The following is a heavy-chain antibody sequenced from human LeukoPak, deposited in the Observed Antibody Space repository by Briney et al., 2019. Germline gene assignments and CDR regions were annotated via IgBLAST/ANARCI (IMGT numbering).Heavy chain of an antibody. CDR1: GYSFTNYW. J-gene: IGHJ6*02. CDR3: ARPHSRSTVSMEV. Sequence: GESLKISRKGSGYSFTNYWINWVRQMPGKGLEWMGRIDPSDSYTNYSPSFQGHVTISADKSISTAYLQWSSLEASDTAMYYCARPHSRSTVSMEVWGQGTTVTVSS. CDR2: IDPSDSYT. V-gene: IGHV5-10-1*01. D-gene: IGHD6-13*01.